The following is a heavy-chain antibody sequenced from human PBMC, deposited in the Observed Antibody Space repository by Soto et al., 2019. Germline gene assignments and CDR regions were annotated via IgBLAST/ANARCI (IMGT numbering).Heavy chain of an antibody. CDR2: ISACNTNT. J-gene: IGHJ3*02. Sequence: ASGKVCLKVSGYTFTRKGISLVQQNTPQGLEWIQWISACNTNTNYAQKQQGRVTMTTDTATSTAYRELRSLRSDVTTVYYCLKDIIAMIVVVTLADAFDIRGQGTMVTVSS. D-gene: IGHD3-22*01. CDR3: LKDIIAMIVVVTLADAFDI. CDR1: GYTFTRKG. V-gene: IGHV1-18*01.